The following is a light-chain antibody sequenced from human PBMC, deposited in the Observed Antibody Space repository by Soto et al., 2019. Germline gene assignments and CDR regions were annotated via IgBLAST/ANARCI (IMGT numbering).Light chain of an antibody. CDR3: QQHGSSPIT. CDR1: QTVIHNY. J-gene: IGKJ5*01. CDR2: GAS. V-gene: IGKV3-20*01. Sequence: EIVLTQSPVTLAASPGDVATLAGSPSQTVIHNYFAWHQQKPGQTPRLLVYGASNRATGIPDRFSGSGSGTDFTLTLSRLEPEDFAVYYCQQHGSSPITFGHGTRLDI.